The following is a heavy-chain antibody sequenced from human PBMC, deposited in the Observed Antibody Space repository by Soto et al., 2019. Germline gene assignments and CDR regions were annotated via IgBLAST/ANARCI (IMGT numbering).Heavy chain of an antibody. V-gene: IGHV3-30-3*01. D-gene: IGHD2-2*01. Sequence: TGGSLRLSCAASGFTFSSYAMHWVRQAPGKGLEWVAVISYDGSNKYYADSVKGRFTISRDNSKNTLYLQMNSLRAEDTAVYYCAREHVVVPAANGENAFDIWGQGTMVTVSS. CDR1: GFTFSSYA. CDR2: ISYDGSNK. CDR3: AREHVVVPAANGENAFDI. J-gene: IGHJ3*02.